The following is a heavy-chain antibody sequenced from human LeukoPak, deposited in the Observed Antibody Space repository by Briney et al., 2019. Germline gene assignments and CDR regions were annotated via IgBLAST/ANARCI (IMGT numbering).Heavy chain of an antibody. CDR1: GYTFNTFD. CDR2: VNPYNDKT. Sequence: ASVRLSYKASGYTFNTFDINWVRQAPGQGPEWMGWVNPYNDKTVYAPKFQGRVSISSNNSINTAYMEFSGLTSDDTAVYFCARGRRLRGVTSRPIYYYYSMHAWAGGTTVTVSS. CDR3: ARGRRLRGVTSRPIYYYYSMHA. J-gene: IGHJ6*03. V-gene: IGHV1-8*03. D-gene: IGHD3-10*01.